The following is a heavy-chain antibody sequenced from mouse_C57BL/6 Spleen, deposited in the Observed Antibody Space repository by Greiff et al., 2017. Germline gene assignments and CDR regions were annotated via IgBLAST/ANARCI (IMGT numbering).Heavy chain of an antibody. J-gene: IGHJ2*01. CDR2: ISSGSSTI. CDR1: GFTFSDYG. D-gene: IGHD1-1*01. CDR3: ARRDYYGSLGY. V-gene: IGHV5-17*01. Sequence: EVMLVESGGGLVKPGGSLKLSCAASGFTFSDYGMHWVRQAPEKGLEWVAYISSGSSTIYYADTVKGRFTISRATAKNTLFLQMTSLRSEDTAMYYCARRDYYGSLGYWGQGTTLSVAS.